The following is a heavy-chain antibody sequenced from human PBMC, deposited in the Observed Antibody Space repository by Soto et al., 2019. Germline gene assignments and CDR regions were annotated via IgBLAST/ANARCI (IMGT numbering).Heavy chain of an antibody. D-gene: IGHD3-22*01. Sequence: QVQLVQSGAEVKKPGSSVKVSCKASGGTFSSYAITWVRQAPGQGLEWMGGIIPIFGTANYAQKFKARVTITADDYTSTAHMELSSLRSEDTAVYYCARDRGPSSGYYPYWFDPWGQGTLVTVSS. CDR3: ARDRGPSSGYYPYWFDP. J-gene: IGHJ5*02. CDR2: IIPIFGTA. V-gene: IGHV1-69*12. CDR1: GGTFSSYA.